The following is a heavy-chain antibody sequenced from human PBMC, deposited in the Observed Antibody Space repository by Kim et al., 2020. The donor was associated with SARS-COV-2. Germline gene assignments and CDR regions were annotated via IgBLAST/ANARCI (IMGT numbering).Heavy chain of an antibody. J-gene: IGHJ6*02. D-gene: IGHD3-16*01. V-gene: IGHV3-30*04. CDR3: ARGARGNYYYGMDV. Sequence: GGSLRLSCAASGFTFSSFALHWVRQAPGKGLEWVAVISYDGSNKYYADSVKGRFTISRDNSKNTLYLHMNRLRAEDTAVYYCARGARGNYYYGMDVWGQG. CDR2: ISYDGSNK. CDR1: GFTFSSFA.